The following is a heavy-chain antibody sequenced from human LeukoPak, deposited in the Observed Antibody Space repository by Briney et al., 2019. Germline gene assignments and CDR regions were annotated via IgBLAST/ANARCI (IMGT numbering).Heavy chain of an antibody. V-gene: IGHV3-30*03. CDR3: ARGSGELGTDS. J-gene: IGHJ4*02. CDR1: GFTFSSYD. D-gene: IGHD3-10*01. CDR2: ISYDGSNK. Sequence: GGSLRLPCAASGFTFSSYDMHWVRQAPGKGLEWVAVISYDGSNKYYADSVKGRFTTSRDNSKNTLYLQMNSLRSDDTAVYYCARGSGELGTDSWGQGTLVTISS.